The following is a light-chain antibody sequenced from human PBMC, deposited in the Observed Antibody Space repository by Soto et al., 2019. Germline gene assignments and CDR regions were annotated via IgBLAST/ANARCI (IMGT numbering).Light chain of an antibody. CDR2: EVS. V-gene: IGLV2-18*02. CDR3: NSYTGSSTYV. J-gene: IGLJ1*01. CDR1: SSDVGSYNR. Sequence: QSALTQPPSVSGSPGQSVAISCTGTSSDVGSYNRVSWYQQPPGAAPNLMIYEVSNRPSGLPDRFSGSKSGNTASLTISGLQAEDEADYYCNSYTGSSTYVFGTGTKLTVL.